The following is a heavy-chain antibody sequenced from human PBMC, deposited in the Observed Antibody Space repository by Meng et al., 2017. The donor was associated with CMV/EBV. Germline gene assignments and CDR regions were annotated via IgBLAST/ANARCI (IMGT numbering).Heavy chain of an antibody. V-gene: IGHV4-34*01. D-gene: IGHD3-10*01. CDR3: ARSTMVRGVITRYFDL. CDR1: GGSISSYY. CDR2: INHSGST. J-gene: IGHJ2*01. Sequence: SETLSLTCTVSGGSISSYYWSWIRQPPGKGLEWIGEINHSGSTNYNPSLKSRVTISVDTSKNQFSLKLSSVTAADTAVYYCARSTMVRGVITRYFDLWGRGTLVTVSS.